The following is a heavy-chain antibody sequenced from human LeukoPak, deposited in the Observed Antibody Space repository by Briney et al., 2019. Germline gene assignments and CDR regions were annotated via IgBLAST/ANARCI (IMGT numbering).Heavy chain of an antibody. CDR3: ARSQELVTMDDACDS. V-gene: IGHV1-69*05. J-gene: IGHJ3*02. CDR1: GGSFSNYA. D-gene: IGHD3-10*01. Sequence: ASVKVSCKASGGSFSNYAMNWVRQAPGQGLEWMGGIIPTIGAANYAQKFEGRVTITTDESTNTAYMEMSSLRYDDTAVYYCARSQELVTMDDACDSWGQGTLVIVSS. CDR2: IIPTIGAA.